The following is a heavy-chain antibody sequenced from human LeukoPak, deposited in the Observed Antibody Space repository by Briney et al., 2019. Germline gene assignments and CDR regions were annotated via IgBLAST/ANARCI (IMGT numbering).Heavy chain of an antibody. V-gene: IGHV4-59*01. J-gene: IGHJ4*02. CDR3: ARAVGWLRPFDY. Sequence: SETLSLTCTVSGGSISSYYWSWIRQPPGKGLEWIGYIYYSGSTNYNPSLKSRVTISVDTSKNQFSLKLSSATAADTAVYYCARAVGWLRPFDYWGQGTLVTVSS. CDR2: IYYSGST. D-gene: IGHD5-12*01. CDR1: GGSISSYY.